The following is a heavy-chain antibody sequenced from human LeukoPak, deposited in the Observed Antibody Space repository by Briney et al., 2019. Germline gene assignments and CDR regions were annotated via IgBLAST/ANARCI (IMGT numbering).Heavy chain of an antibody. V-gene: IGHV4-39*07. CDR2: IYYSGST. CDR3: ARAGGSRSPWFDP. CDR1: GGSISSSSYY. Sequence: SETLSLTCTVSGGSISSSSYYWGWIRQPPGKGLEWIGSIYYSGSTYYNPSLKSRVTISVDTSKNQFSLKLSSVTAADTAVYYCARAGGSRSPWFDPWGQGTLVTVSS. D-gene: IGHD1-26*01. J-gene: IGHJ5*02.